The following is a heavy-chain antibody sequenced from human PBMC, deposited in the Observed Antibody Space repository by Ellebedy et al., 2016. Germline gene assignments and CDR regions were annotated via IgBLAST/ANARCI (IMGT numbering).Heavy chain of an antibody. V-gene: IGHV3-23*01. J-gene: IGHJ4*02. CDR3: TSGNTFDY. CDR1: GFTFRNFF. CDR2: ISAGGDIT. D-gene: IGHD2/OR15-2a*01. Sequence: GESLKISXVASGFTFRNFFMSWVRQAPGGGLEWVSTISAGGDITFSADSVKGRFTISRDNSRDTLYLQMNSLRAEDTAVYYCTSGNTFDYWGQGTLVAVSS.